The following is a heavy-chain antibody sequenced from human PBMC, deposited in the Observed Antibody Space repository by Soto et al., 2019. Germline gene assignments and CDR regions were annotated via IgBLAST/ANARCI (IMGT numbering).Heavy chain of an antibody. CDR3: AKDPAPYKYCSSTSCSNWFDP. V-gene: IGHV3-74*01. Sequence: GGSLRLSCAASGFTLSDYWMHWVRQVPGKGLQWVSRISVGGGDTTYADSVKGRFTISRDNAKSTLYLQMNSLRAEDTAVYYCAKDPAPYKYCSSTSCSNWFDPWGQGTLVTVSS. CDR2: ISVGGGDT. CDR1: GFTLSDYW. J-gene: IGHJ5*02. D-gene: IGHD2-2*01.